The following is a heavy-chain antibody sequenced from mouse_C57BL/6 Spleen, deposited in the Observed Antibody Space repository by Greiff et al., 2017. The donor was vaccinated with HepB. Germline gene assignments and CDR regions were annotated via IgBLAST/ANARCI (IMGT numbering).Heavy chain of an antibody. CDR1: GYTFTSYW. Sequence: QVQLQQPGPELVKPGASVKLSCKASGYTFTSYWMHWVKQRPGQGLEWIGNINPSNGGTNYNEKFKSKATLTVDKSSSTAYMQLSSLTSEDSAVYYCARSGVYGNAYYAMDYWGQGTSVTVSS. CDR3: ARSGVYGNAYYAMDY. CDR2: INPSNGGT. J-gene: IGHJ4*01. D-gene: IGHD2-1*01. V-gene: IGHV1-53*01.